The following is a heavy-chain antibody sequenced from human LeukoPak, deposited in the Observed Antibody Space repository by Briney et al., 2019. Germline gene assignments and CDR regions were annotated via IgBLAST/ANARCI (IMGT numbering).Heavy chain of an antibody. CDR3: ARDRGRGYSGHSVWNY. V-gene: IGHV3-30*04. J-gene: IGHJ4*02. D-gene: IGHD5-12*01. CDR2: ISYDGSNK. CDR1: GFTFSSYA. Sequence: GGSLRLSCAASGFTFSSYAMHWVRQAPGKGLEWVALISYDGSNKDYADSVKGRFTISRDNSKNTLYLQMNSLRAEDTAVYHCARDRGRGYSGHSVWNYWGQGTLVTVSS.